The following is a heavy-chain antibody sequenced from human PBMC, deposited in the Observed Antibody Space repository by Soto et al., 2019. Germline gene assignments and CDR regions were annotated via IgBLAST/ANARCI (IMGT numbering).Heavy chain of an antibody. J-gene: IGHJ4*02. D-gene: IGHD6-13*01. V-gene: IGHV3-23*01. Sequence: PGGSLRLSCAASGFTFSSYAISWVRQAPGKGLEWVSAISGSGGSTYYADSVKGRFTISRDNSKNTLYLQMNSLRAEDTAVYYCAKDQAAAGTGYFDYWGQGTLVTVSS. CDR2: ISGSGGST. CDR1: GFTFSSYA. CDR3: AKDQAAAGTGYFDY.